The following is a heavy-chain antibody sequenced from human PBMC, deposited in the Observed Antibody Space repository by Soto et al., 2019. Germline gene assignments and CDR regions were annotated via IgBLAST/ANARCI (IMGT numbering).Heavy chain of an antibody. D-gene: IGHD6-19*01. CDR1: GFTVSSNY. CDR3: ARGPVAGAGPYYYYGMDV. J-gene: IGHJ6*02. V-gene: IGHV3-53*01. Sequence: EVQLVESGGGLIQPGGSLRLSCAASGFTVSSNYMSWVRQAPGKGLEWVSVFYSGGSTNYADSLKGRFTISRADSKNTLYLQMNSRRAEDTAVYYCARGPVAGAGPYYYYGMDVWGQGATVTVAS. CDR2: FYSGGST.